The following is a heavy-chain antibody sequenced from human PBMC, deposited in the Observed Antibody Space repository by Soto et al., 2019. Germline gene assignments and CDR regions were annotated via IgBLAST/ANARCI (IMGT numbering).Heavy chain of an antibody. CDR1: GFFFSSYT. V-gene: IGHV3-23*01. J-gene: IGHJ4*02. Sequence: EVQLLESGGGLVQPGGSLRLSCVGSGFFFSSYTMTWVRQAPGKGLEWVSSFSATSENTYYADSVRGRFTISRDNSKNKLFLQMKSLTAEDTAMYYCAKARDQQWVRLPFDYWGQGILVIVSS. CDR2: FSATSENT. CDR3: AKARDQQWVRLPFDY. D-gene: IGHD6-19*01.